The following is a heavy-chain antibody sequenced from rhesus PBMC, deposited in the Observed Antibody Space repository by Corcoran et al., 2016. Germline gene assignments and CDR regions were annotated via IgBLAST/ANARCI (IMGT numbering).Heavy chain of an antibody. D-gene: IGHD2-21*01. V-gene: IGHV4-169*01. CDR2: IYGSGSST. Sequence: QLQLQESGPGLVKPSETLSVTCAVSGGSIRSSCWSWIRQAPGKGLEWVGYIYGSGSSTNYNPSLKSRVTLSVDTSKNQFSLKLSSVTAADTAVYYCVRSGVGGAFDFWGQGLRVTVSS. CDR1: GGSIRSSC. CDR3: VRSGVGGAFDF. J-gene: IGHJ3*01.